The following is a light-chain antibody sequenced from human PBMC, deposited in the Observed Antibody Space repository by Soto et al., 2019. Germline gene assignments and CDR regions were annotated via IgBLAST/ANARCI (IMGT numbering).Light chain of an antibody. J-gene: IGKJ2*01. V-gene: IGKV3-11*01. CDR1: QSVSSY. Sequence: EIVLTQSPATLSLSPGERATLSCRASQSVSSYLAWYQQKPGQAPRLLIYDASNGATGIPARFSGSGSGTDFTLTISSLEPEDFAVYYCQQRSNWYTFGQGPKLESK. CDR2: DAS. CDR3: QQRSNWYT.